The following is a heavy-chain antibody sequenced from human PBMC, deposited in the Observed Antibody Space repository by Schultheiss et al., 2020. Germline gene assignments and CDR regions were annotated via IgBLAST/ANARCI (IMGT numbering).Heavy chain of an antibody. Sequence: SETLSLTCAVSGGSISSSNWWSWVRQPPGKGLEWIGSIYYSGSTNYNPSLKSRVTISVDTSKNQFSLKLSSVTAADTAVYYCARHKGCSGGSCYFFFDYWGQGTLVTVSS. CDR3: ARHKGCSGGSCYFFFDY. V-gene: IGHV4-4*02. CDR2: IYYSGST. D-gene: IGHD2-15*01. CDR1: GGSISSSNW. J-gene: IGHJ4*02.